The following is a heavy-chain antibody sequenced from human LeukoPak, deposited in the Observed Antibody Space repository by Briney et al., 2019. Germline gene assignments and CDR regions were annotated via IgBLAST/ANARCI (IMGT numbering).Heavy chain of an antibody. CDR1: GFTFSDYW. CDR3: ARRGGSSSHQSPIDY. Sequence: GGSLRLSCTASGFTFSDYWMTWVRQAPGKGPEWVANIKQDGSQRYYVESERGRFNISRNNAKNSLLLQMNGLRAEDTAVYYCARRGGSSSHQSPIDYWSQGTLVTVSS. V-gene: IGHV3-7*01. D-gene: IGHD6-6*01. CDR2: IKQDGSQR. J-gene: IGHJ4*02.